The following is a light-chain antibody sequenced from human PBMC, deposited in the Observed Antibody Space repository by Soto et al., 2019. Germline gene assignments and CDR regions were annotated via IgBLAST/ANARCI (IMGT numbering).Light chain of an antibody. Sequence: QSVLTQPASVSGSPGQSITISCTGTSSDVGGYNYVSWYQQHPGKAPKLMIYDISNRPSGVSNRFSGSKSDNTASLTISGLQADDEADYYCSSYTSSSTRVFGTGTKLNVL. CDR2: DIS. J-gene: IGLJ1*01. CDR1: SSDVGGYNY. V-gene: IGLV2-14*01. CDR3: SSYTSSSTRV.